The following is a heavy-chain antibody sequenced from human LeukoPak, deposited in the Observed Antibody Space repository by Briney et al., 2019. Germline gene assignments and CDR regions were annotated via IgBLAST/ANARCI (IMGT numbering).Heavy chain of an antibody. J-gene: IGHJ4*02. CDR2: IYYSGST. CDR1: GDSISNDNYY. CDR3: ARTTVVAKYFDY. Sequence: PSETLSLTCSVSGDSISNDNYYWGWVRQPPGKGLEWIGYIYYSGSTYYNPSLKSRLTISVDTSKNQFSLKLSSVTAADTAVYYCARTTVVAKYFDYWGQGTLVTSPQ. D-gene: IGHD4-23*01. V-gene: IGHV4-31*03.